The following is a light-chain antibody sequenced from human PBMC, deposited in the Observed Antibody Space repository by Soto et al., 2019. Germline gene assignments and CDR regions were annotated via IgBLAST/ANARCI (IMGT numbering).Light chain of an antibody. CDR1: QISSSY. CDR2: GAS. J-gene: IGKJ1*01. V-gene: IGKV1-39*01. CDR3: QQSYSTSWT. Sequence: DIQMTQSPSSLSASVGDRGTITCLASQISSSYLNWYQQKPGQAPKLLIYGASSLPSGVPSRFSGSGSGTDFTLTISSLQPEDFATYYCQQSYSTSWTFGQGTKVDIK.